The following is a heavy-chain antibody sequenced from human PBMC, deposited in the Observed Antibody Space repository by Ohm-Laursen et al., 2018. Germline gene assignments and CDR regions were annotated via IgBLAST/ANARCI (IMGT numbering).Heavy chain of an antibody. CDR2: ISSSGSTI. J-gene: IGHJ4*02. CDR3: ATAYCGGDCYSSY. V-gene: IGHV3-11*01. D-gene: IGHD2-21*02. CDR1: GFTFSDYN. Sequence: SRRLSCTASGFTFSDYNMSWICQAPRPGLEWDSYISSSGSTIYYADSVKGRFTISRDNAKNSLYLQMNSLRAEDTAVYYCATAYCGGDCYSSYWGQGTLVTVSS.